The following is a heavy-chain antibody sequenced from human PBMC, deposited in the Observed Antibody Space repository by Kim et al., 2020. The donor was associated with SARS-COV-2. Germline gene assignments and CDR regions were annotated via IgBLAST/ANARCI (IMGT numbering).Heavy chain of an antibody. CDR2: ISTNGGST. CDR3: ARGAPPLRD. Sequence: GGSLRLSCAASGFTFSSYAMHWVRQAPGKGLEYVSAISTNGGSTYYADSVKGRFTISRDNSKNTLYLQMGSLRAEDMAVYYCARGAPPLRDWGQGTLVTVSS. CDR1: GFTFSSYA. D-gene: IGHD1-26*01. V-gene: IGHV3-64*02. J-gene: IGHJ4*02.